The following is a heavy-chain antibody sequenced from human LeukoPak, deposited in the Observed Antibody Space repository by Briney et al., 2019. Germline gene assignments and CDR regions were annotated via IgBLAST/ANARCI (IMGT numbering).Heavy chain of an antibody. D-gene: IGHD6-19*01. CDR2: ISAYNGNT. J-gene: IGHJ5*02. CDR1: GYTFTSYG. CDR3: ARDEYSSGWPGIYRFDP. V-gene: IGHV1-18*01. Sequence: ASVKVSCKASGYTFTSYGISWVRQAPGQGLEWMGWISAYNGNTNYAQKLQGRVTMTTDTSTSTAYMELRSLRSDDTAVYYCARDEYSSGWPGIYRFDPWGQGTLVTVSS.